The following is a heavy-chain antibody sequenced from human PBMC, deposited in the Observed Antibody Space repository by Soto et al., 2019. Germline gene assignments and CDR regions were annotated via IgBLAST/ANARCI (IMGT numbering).Heavy chain of an antibody. J-gene: IGHJ5*02. CDR2: IYYSGST. D-gene: IGHD3-10*01. CDR3: AREVETMVRGVTISMNRFDP. Sequence: SETLSLTCTVSGGSVSSGSYYWSWIRQPPGKGLEWIGYIYYSGSTNYNPSLRSRVTISVDTSKNQFSLKLSSVTAADTAVYYCAREVETMVRGVTISMNRFDPWGQGTLVTVSS. CDR1: GGSVSSGSYY. V-gene: IGHV4-61*01.